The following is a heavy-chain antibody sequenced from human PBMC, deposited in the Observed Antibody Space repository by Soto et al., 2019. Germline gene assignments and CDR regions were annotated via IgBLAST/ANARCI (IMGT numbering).Heavy chain of an antibody. D-gene: IGHD3-10*01. V-gene: IGHV4-39*01. CDR1: GDSISSSNYF. CDR2: IFYSGST. J-gene: IGHJ4*02. Sequence: PSETLSLTCTVSGDSISSSNYFWGWIRQPPGKGLEWIGTIFYSGSTYYNPSLKSRVTISVDTSKNQFSLKLTSVTAADTALYYCARRYGWLYFEYWGQGSLVTVSS. CDR3: ARRYGWLYFEY.